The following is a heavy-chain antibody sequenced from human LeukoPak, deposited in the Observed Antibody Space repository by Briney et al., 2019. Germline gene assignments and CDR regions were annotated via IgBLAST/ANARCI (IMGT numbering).Heavy chain of an antibody. Sequence: GASVKVSCKASGYTFTGYYMHWVRQAPGQGLEWMGWINPNSGGTNYAQKFQGRVTMTRDTSISTAYMELSRLRSDDTAVYYCARVYNGFGEPNFDYWGQGALVTVSS. CDR1: GYTFTGYY. CDR2: INPNSGGT. V-gene: IGHV1-2*02. CDR3: ARVYNGFGEPNFDY. D-gene: IGHD3-10*01. J-gene: IGHJ4*02.